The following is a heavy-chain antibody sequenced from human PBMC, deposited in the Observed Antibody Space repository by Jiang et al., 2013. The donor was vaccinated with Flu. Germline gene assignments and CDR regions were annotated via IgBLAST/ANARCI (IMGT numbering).Heavy chain of an antibody. Sequence: KPSQTLSLTCTVSGGSISSGSYYWSWIRQPAGKGLEWIGRIYTSGSTNYNPSLKSRVTISVDTSKNQFSLKLSSVTAADTAVYYCARVGYGSGSRYYFDYWGQGTLVTVSS. J-gene: IGHJ4*02. D-gene: IGHD3-10*01. CDR1: GGSISSGSYY. CDR2: IYTSGST. CDR3: ARVGYGSGSRYYFDY. V-gene: IGHV4-61*02.